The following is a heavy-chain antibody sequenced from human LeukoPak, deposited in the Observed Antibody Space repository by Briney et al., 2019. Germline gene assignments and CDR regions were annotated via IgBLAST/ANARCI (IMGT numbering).Heavy chain of an antibody. J-gene: IGHJ4*02. CDR1: GFNVRSNY. V-gene: IGHV3-53*01. D-gene: IGHD7-27*01. CDR2: IYSGGST. CDR3: AIFRAAGETDDS. Sequence: PGGSLRLSCVASGFNVRSNYVNWVRQAPGKGLEWVSVIYSGGSTKYSDSVEGRFTISRDISKTTFYLQITSLRIEDTAVYYCAIFRAAGETDDSWGQGTLVTVSS.